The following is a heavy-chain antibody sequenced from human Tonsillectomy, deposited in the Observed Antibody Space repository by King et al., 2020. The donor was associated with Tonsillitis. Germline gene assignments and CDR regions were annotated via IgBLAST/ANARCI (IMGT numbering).Heavy chain of an antibody. CDR3: AREGLAYCGGDCYLSDY. J-gene: IGHJ4*02. CDR1: GFTFSSYA. CDR2: ISYDGSNK. Sequence: VQLVESGGGVVQPGRSLRLSCAASGFTFSSYAMHWVRQAPGKGLEWVAVISYDGSNKYYADSVKGRFTISRANSKNTLYLQMNSLRAEDTAVYYCAREGLAYCGGDCYLSDYWGQGTLVTVSS. V-gene: IGHV3-30-3*01. D-gene: IGHD2-21*02.